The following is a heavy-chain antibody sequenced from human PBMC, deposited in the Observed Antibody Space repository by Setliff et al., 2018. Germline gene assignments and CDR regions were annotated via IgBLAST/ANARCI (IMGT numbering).Heavy chain of an antibody. V-gene: IGHV3-21*06. J-gene: IGHJ4*02. CDR1: GFTFSRYG. D-gene: IGHD3-22*01. CDR2: ITSSGTYK. CDR3: ARSSLVVGTNRPIFAY. Sequence: GGSLRLSWEASGFTFSRYGMNWVRQAPGKGLEWVSSITSSGTYKDYADSLKGRFSIGRDNSKDALYLQMDNLTAEDTAVYYCARSSLVVGTNRPIFAYWGQGGLVTVSS.